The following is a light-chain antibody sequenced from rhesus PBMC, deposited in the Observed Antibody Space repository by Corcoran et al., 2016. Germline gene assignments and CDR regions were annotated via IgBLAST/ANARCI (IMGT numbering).Light chain of an antibody. CDR1: QGITND. CDR3: QHYYFTPWT. V-gene: IGKV1-25*01. J-gene: IGKJ1*01. Sequence: DIQMTQSPSSLSASVGDRVTITCRASQGITNDLAWYQQKPGETPKLLIYEASSLQSGIPSRFSGSGSGTDFTLTIISLQPEDFATYYCQHYYFTPWTFGQGTKVEIK. CDR2: EAS.